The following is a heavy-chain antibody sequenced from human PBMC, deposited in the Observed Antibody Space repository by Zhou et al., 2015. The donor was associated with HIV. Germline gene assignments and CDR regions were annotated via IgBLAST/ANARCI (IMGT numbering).Heavy chain of an antibody. V-gene: IGHV1-69*01. Sequence: QVQLVQSGAEVKKPGSSVKVSCKASGGTFSSYAISWVRQAPGQGLEWMGGIIPIFGTANYAQKFQGRVTITADESTSTAYMELSSLRSEDTAVYYCARDQGDCSSCPLASGMDVWGQGTTVTVSS. J-gene: IGHJ6*02. CDR3: ARDQGDCSSCPLASGMDV. CDR2: IIPIFGTA. D-gene: IGHD2-2*01. CDR1: GGTFSSYA.